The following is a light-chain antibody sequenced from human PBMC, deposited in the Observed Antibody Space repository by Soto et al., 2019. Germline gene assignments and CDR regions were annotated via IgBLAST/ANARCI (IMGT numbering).Light chain of an antibody. CDR1: QSVSSSD. CDR3: EQYGSSPKT. CDR2: GAS. V-gene: IGKV3-20*01. Sequence: EIVLTQSPGTLSLSPGERATLSCRASQSVSSSDLAWYQQKPGQAPRRLVYGASSRATGIPDRFSGSGSGTDFTLTISRLEPEDFAVYYCEQYGSSPKTFGQGTKVEIK. J-gene: IGKJ1*01.